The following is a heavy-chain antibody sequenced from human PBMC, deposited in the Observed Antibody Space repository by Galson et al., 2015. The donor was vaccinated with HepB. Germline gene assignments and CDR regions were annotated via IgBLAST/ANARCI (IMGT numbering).Heavy chain of an antibody. V-gene: IGHV4-31*03. Sequence: LSLTCTVSGGSISSGGYYWSWIRQHPGKGLEWIGYIYYSGSTYYNPSLKSRVTISVDTSKNQFSLKLSSVTAADTAVYYCARARAGYCSSTSCYYYYYMDVWGKGTTVTVSS. CDR3: ARARAGYCSSTSCYYYYYMDV. CDR1: GGSISSGGYY. CDR2: IYYSGST. D-gene: IGHD2-2*03. J-gene: IGHJ6*03.